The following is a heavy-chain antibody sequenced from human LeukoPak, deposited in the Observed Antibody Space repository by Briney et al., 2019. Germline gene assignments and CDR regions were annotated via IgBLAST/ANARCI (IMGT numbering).Heavy chain of an antibody. Sequence: SETLSLTCTVSGGSLSSYYWRWIRQPAGKGLEWIGCIYISGSTNYNPSLKSRVTISVDTSKKQFFLKQSPVTACDTAVYYCARAGCWSGYRPTHYYYYYMDGWGKGTTVTVSS. CDR3: ARAGCWSGYRPTHYYYYYMDG. J-gene: IGHJ6*03. D-gene: IGHD3-3*01. CDR1: GGSLSSYY. CDR2: IYISGST. V-gene: IGHV4-4*07.